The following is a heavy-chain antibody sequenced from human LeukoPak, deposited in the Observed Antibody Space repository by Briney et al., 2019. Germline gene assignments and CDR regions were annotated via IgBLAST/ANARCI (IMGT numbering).Heavy chain of an antibody. CDR3: ARALNGFDI. J-gene: IGHJ3*02. CDR2: IYSGGSI. V-gene: IGHV3-53*01. CDR1: GLIVSSNY. Sequence: GGSLRLSYAASGLIVSSNYMTWVRQAPGKGLEWVSVIYSGGSIYYADSVKGRFTISRDNSRNTLYLQMNSLRAEDTAVYYCARALNGFDIWGPGTLVTVSS.